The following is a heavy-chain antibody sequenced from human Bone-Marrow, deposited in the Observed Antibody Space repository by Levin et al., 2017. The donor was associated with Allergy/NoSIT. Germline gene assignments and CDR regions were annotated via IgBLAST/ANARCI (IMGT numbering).Heavy chain of an antibody. CDR2: INWNSASI. CDR3: ARWGQRGVGLEY. V-gene: IGHV3-9*01. Sequence: SLKISCAASGFTFDDYAMHWVRQVPGKGLEWVSCINWNSASIGYADSVKGRFTISRDNAKNSLYLQMNSLRADDTALYYCARWGQRGVGLEYWGQGALVTVSS. D-gene: IGHD1-26*01. J-gene: IGHJ4*02. CDR1: GFTFDDYA.